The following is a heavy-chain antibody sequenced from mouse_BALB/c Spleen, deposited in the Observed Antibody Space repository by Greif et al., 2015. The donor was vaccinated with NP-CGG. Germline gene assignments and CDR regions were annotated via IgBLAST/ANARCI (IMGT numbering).Heavy chain of an antibody. CDR2: INPSNGGT. CDR1: GYTFTSYY. V-gene: IGHV1S81*02. CDR3: TRSTIYYLDY. J-gene: IGHJ2*01. D-gene: IGHD1-1*01. Sequence: QVQLQQSGAELVKPGASVKLSCKASGYTFTSYYMYWVKQRPGQGLEWIGEINPSNGGTNFNEKFKSKATLTVDKSSSTAYMQLSSLTSEDSAVYYCTRSTIYYLDYWGQGTTLTVSS.